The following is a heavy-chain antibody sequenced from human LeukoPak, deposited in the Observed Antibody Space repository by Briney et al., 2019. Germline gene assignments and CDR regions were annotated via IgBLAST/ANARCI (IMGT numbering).Heavy chain of an antibody. CDR3: AKAGGGYYFGSSMDV. J-gene: IGHJ6*03. V-gene: IGHV3-9*01. CDR1: GFTFSSYA. D-gene: IGHD3-22*01. Sequence: PGGSLRLSCAASGFTFSSYAMHWVRQAPGKGLEWVSGISWNSGSIGYADSVKGRFTISRDNAKNSLYLQMNSLRAEDTALYYCAKAGGGYYFGSSMDVWGKGTTVTISS. CDR2: ISWNSGSI.